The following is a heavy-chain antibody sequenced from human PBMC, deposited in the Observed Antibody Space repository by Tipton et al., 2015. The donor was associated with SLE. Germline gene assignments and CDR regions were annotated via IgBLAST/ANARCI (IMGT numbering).Heavy chain of an antibody. V-gene: IGHV1-18*01. Sequence: QVQLVQSGAEVKKPGASVKVSCKASGFTFTSYGISWVRQAPGQGLEWMGWISAYNGNTDYAQKLQGRVTMTTDTSTSTAYMELRSLRSEYTAVYYCAIAVAGTLFFDYWGQGALVTVSS. CDR3: AIAVAGTLFFDY. J-gene: IGHJ4*02. CDR2: ISAYNGNT. CDR1: GFTFTSYG. D-gene: IGHD6-19*01.